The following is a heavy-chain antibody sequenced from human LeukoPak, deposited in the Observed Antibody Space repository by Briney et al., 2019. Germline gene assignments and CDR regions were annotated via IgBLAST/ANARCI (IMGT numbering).Heavy chain of an antibody. V-gene: IGHV4-39*01. CDR3: ARRSYYDSSAIFDY. D-gene: IGHD3-22*01. J-gene: IGHJ4*02. CDR2: LYYSGST. CDR1: GGSISSSSYY. Sequence: SETLSLTCTVSGGSISSSSYYWDWIRQPPGKGLEWIGSLYYSGSTYYNPSLKSRVTISVDTSKNQFSLKLSSVTAADTAVFYCARRSYYDSSAIFDYWGQGTLVTVSS.